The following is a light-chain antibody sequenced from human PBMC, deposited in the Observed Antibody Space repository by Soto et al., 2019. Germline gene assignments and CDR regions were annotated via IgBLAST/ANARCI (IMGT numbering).Light chain of an antibody. V-gene: IGLV4-69*01. CDR2: LNSDGSH. CDR3: QTWGTGSHI. Sequence: QLVLTQSPSASASLGASVKLTCTLSSGHSNYAIAWHQQQPEKGPRFLMKLNSDGSHSKGYGIPDRFSGSSSGAERYLTTSTLQYEDEADYYCQTWGTGSHIFGGGTKLTVL. J-gene: IGLJ2*01. CDR1: SGHSNYA.